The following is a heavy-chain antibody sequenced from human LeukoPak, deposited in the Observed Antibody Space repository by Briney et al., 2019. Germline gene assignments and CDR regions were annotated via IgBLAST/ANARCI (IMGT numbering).Heavy chain of an antibody. V-gene: IGHV4-39*07. J-gene: IGHJ4*02. CDR1: GGSISSSSYY. D-gene: IGHD6-6*01. CDR3: ARGGVYSSSPGLDY. CDR2: IYYSGST. Sequence: SETLSLTCTVSGGSISSSSYYWGWIRQPPGKGLEWIGSIYYSGSTYYNPSLKSRVTISVDTSKNQFSLKLSSVTAADTAVYYCARGGVYSSSPGLDYWGQGTLVTVSS.